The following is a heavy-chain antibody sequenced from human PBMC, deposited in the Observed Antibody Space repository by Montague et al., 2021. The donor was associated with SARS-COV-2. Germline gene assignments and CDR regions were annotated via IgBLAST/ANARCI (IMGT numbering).Heavy chain of an antibody. Sequence: SLRLSCAASEFTFSSSALSWVRQAPGKGLEWVSNIYGATGRTFYADSVKGRFTMSRENSKNTLYLQMNSLRVDDTAVYYCAKVDSVFPWGQGTLVTVSS. CDR2: IYGATGRT. D-gene: IGHD3/OR15-3a*01. V-gene: IGHV3-23*03. J-gene: IGHJ4*02. CDR1: EFTFSSSA. CDR3: AKVDSVFP.